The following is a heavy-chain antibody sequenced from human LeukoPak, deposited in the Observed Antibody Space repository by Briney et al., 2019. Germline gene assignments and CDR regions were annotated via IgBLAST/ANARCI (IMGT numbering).Heavy chain of an antibody. CDR3: ARAPAGHYDSSGYYY. D-gene: IGHD3-22*01. CDR2: ISGYNGNT. CDR1: GYTFTSYG. V-gene: IGHV1-18*01. J-gene: IGHJ4*02. Sequence: ASVKVSCKASGYTFTSYGISWVRQAPGQGLERMGWISGYNGNTNYAQKFQGRVTMTTDTSTSTAYMELRSLRSDDTAVYYCARAPAGHYDSSGYYYWGQGTLVTVSS.